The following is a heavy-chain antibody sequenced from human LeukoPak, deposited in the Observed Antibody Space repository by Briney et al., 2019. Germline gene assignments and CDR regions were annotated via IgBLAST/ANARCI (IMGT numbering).Heavy chain of an antibody. CDR2: ISAYNGDT. CDR3: AREGEYGTGSYYRGSFDY. J-gene: IGHJ4*02. V-gene: IGHV1-18*01. Sequence: ASVKVSCKTSGHTFTSFGFSWVRQAPGQGLEWMGWISAYNGDTSYAQKLQGRVTMTTDTSISTTYMDLGSLGSDDTAVYYCAREGEYGTGSYYRGSFDYWGQGTLVTVSS. D-gene: IGHD3-10*01. CDR1: GHTFTSFG.